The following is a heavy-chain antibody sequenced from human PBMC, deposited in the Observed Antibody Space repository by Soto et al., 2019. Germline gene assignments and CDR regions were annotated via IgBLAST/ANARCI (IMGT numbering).Heavy chain of an antibody. CDR1: GYTITSYG. CDR3: AKSSGSYSRHYYYYYGMDV. CDR2: ISAYNGNT. V-gene: IGHV1-18*04. D-gene: IGHD1-26*01. J-gene: IGHJ6*02. Sequence: QVQLVQSGAEVKKPGASVKVSCKASGYTITSYGISWVRQAPGQGLEWMGWISAYNGNTNYAQKLQGRVTMTTDTSTSTAFMELRSLRSDDTAVYYCAKSSGSYSRHYYYYYGMDVWGQGTTVTVSS.